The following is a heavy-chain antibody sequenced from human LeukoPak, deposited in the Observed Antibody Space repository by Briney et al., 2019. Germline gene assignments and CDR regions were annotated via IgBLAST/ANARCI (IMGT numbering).Heavy chain of an antibody. CDR3: AREDEALATSFDY. CDR1: GFSFSNYA. Sequence: GGSLRLSCAASGFSFSNYAMHWVRQAPGKGLESVSSINGNGDSTYYAKFVNGRFSISRDNSKTTLYLQMGSLRADDMAVYYCAREDEALATSFDYWDQRTLVTVSS. J-gene: IGHJ4*02. CDR2: INGNGDST. V-gene: IGHV3-64*01. D-gene: IGHD5-12*01.